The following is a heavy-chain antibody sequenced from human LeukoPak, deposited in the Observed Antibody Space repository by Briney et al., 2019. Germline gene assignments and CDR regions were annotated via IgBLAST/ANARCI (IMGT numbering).Heavy chain of an antibody. CDR2: INPNSGGT. D-gene: IGHD3-22*01. V-gene: IGHV1-2*02. Sequence: ASVKVSCKASGYTFTGYYMHWVRQAPGQGLEWMGWINPNSGGTNYAQKFQGRVTMTRDTSISTAYMELSRLRSGDTAVYYCARLPYYYDSSGSYWGQGTLVTVSS. J-gene: IGHJ4*02. CDR3: ARLPYYYDSSGSY. CDR1: GYTFTGYY.